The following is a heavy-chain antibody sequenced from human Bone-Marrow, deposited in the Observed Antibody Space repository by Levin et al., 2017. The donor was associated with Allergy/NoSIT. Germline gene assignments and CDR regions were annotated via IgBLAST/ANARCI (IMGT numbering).Heavy chain of an antibody. Sequence: SETLSLTCTVSGDSITSSSYYWGWIRQPPGKGLEWIGSVSFSGSTNYNPSLQSRVTISVDTSKNEISLKLSSVTATDTAVYYCARHIRVGGMNMVRGVIVNYHSSYMDVWGKGTTVTVSS. CDR3: ARHIRVGGMNMVRGVIVNYHSSYMDV. J-gene: IGHJ6*03. CDR2: VSFSGST. D-gene: IGHD3-10*01. V-gene: IGHV4-39*01. CDR1: GDSITSSSYY.